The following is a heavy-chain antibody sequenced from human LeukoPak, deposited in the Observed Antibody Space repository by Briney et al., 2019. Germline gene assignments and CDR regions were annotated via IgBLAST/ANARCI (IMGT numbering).Heavy chain of an antibody. CDR3: ARDRSVPRRNLDI. J-gene: IGHJ3*02. D-gene: IGHD3-3*01. CDR1: GFTFSSYS. Sequence: GGSLRLSCAASGFTFSSYSMNWVRQAPGKGLEWVSSISSSSSYIYYADSVKGRFTISRDNAKNSLYLQMNSLRAEDTAVYYCARDRSVPRRNLDIWGQGTMVTVSS. V-gene: IGHV3-21*01. CDR2: ISSSSSYI.